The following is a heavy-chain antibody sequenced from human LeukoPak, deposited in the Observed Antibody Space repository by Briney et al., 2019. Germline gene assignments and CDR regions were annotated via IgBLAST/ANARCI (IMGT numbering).Heavy chain of an antibody. J-gene: IGHJ5*02. CDR2: INPRGMST. CDR1: GYSFTGHY. V-gene: IGHV1-46*01. Sequence: GASVKVSCKASGYSFTGHYMHWVRQAPGQGLEWMGVINPRGMSTIYAEKFQGRIIMTRDLSTTTAYMELSRLTSDDTAVYYCARAGGRSWFDPWGQGTLVTVSS. CDR3: ARAGGRSWFDP.